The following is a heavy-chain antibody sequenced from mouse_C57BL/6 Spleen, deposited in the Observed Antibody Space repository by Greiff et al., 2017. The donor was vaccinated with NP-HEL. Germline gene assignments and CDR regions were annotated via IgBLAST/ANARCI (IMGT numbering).Heavy chain of an antibody. CDR3: ARKDYGNSWFAY. CDR2: IDPSDSYT. V-gene: IGHV1-50*01. D-gene: IGHD2-1*01. Sequence: VQLQQPGAELVKPGASVKLSCKASGYTFTSYWMQWVKQRPGQGLEWIGEIDPSDSYTNYNQKFKGKAKLTVDTSSSTAYMQLSSLTSEDSAVYYCARKDYGNSWFAYWGQGTLVTVSA. CDR1: GYTFTSYW. J-gene: IGHJ3*01.